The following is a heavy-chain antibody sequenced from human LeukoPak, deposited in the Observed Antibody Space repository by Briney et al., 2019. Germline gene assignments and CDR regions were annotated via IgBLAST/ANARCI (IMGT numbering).Heavy chain of an antibody. D-gene: IGHD2-21*02. Sequence: PGGSLRLSCAAAGFTFNNYAMSWVRQAPGKGLEWVANIKQDGSEKYYVDSVKGRFTISRDNAKNSLYLQMNSLRAEDTAVYYCARARVVTKWIDYWGQGTLVTVSS. CDR1: GFTFNNYA. CDR3: ARARVVTKWIDY. J-gene: IGHJ4*02. V-gene: IGHV3-7*03. CDR2: IKQDGSEK.